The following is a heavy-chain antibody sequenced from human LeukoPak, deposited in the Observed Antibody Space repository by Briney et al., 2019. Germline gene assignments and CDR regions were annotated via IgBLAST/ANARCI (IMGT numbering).Heavy chain of an antibody. V-gene: IGHV4-59*01. CDR1: GGSISSYY. CDR3: ARGLGYCSSTSCRYYYYYYMDV. CDR2: IYYSGST. Sequence: SETLSLTCTVSGGSISSYYWSWIRQPPGKGLEWIGYIYYSGSTNYNPSLKSRVTISVDTSKNQFFLKLSSVTAADTAVYYCARGLGYCSSTSCRYYYYYYMDVWGKGTTVTVSS. J-gene: IGHJ6*03. D-gene: IGHD2-2*01.